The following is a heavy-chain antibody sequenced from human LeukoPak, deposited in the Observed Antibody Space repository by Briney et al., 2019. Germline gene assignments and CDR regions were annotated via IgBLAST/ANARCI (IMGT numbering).Heavy chain of an antibody. J-gene: IGHJ4*02. CDR1: GYSISSGYY. CDR3: ARFSCSSTSCYRFDY. V-gene: IGHV4-38-2*01. Sequence: SETLSLTCAVSGYSISSGYYWGWIRQPPGKGLEWIGSIYHSGSTYYNPSLKSRVTISVDTSKNQFSLKLSSVTAADTAVCYCARFSCSSTSCYRFDYWGQGTLVTVSS. CDR2: IYHSGST. D-gene: IGHD2-2*01.